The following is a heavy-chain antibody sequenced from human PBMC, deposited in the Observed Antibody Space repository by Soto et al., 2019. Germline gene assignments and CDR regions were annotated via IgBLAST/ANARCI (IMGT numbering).Heavy chain of an antibody. CDR1: GFTFSSYS. CDR2: ISSSSSTI. J-gene: IGHJ4*02. CDR3: ASGDFDWAFMAFDY. V-gene: IGHV3-48*01. D-gene: IGHD3-9*01. Sequence: GGSLRLSCAASGFTFSSYSMNWVRQAPGKGLEWVSYISSSSSTIYYADSVKGRFTISRDNAKNSLYLQMNSLRAEDTTVYYCASGDFDWAFMAFDYWGQGTLVTVSS.